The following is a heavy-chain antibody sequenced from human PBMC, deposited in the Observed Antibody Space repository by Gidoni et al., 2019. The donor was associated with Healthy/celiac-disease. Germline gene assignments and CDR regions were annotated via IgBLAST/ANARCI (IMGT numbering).Heavy chain of an antibody. Sequence: EVQLLESGGGLVQPGWSLRLSCAASGFTFSSYSMSWVRQAPGKGLEWVSDISGWVGSTYYADSGKVRFTISRDNSKNTLYLQMNSLRAEDTSVYYCAKDGSIYYYDSSGYYPDAFDIWGQGTMVTVSS. CDR1: GFTFSSYS. D-gene: IGHD3-22*01. CDR3: AKDGSIYYYDSSGYYPDAFDI. CDR2: ISGWVGST. V-gene: IGHV3-23*01. J-gene: IGHJ3*02.